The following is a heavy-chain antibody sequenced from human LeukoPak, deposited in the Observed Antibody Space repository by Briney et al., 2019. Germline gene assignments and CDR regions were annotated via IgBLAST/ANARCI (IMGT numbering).Heavy chain of an antibody. CDR3: ARDVSGGSCYLGCWFDP. CDR2: ISSNGGST. CDR1: GFTFSSYA. J-gene: IGHJ5*02. D-gene: IGHD2-15*01. V-gene: IGHV3-64*02. Sequence: GGSLRLSCAASGFTFSSYAMHWVRQAPGKGLQYVSAISSNGGSTYYADSVKGRFTISRDNSKNTLYLQMGSLRGEDMAVYYCARDVSGGSCYLGCWFDPWGQGTLVTVSS.